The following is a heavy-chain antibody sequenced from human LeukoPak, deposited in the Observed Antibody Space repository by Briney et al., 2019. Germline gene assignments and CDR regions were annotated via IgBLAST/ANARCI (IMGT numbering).Heavy chain of an antibody. Sequence: ASVKVSCKASGYTFTSYGISWVRQAPGQGLEWMGWISAYNGNTNYAQKLQGRVTMTTDTSTSTAYMELRSLRSNDTAVYYCARGPFPPHYYDSSGYYYFDYWGQGTLVTVSS. J-gene: IGHJ4*02. CDR2: ISAYNGNT. V-gene: IGHV1-18*01. CDR1: GYTFTSYG. D-gene: IGHD3-22*01. CDR3: ARGPFPPHYYDSSGYYYFDY.